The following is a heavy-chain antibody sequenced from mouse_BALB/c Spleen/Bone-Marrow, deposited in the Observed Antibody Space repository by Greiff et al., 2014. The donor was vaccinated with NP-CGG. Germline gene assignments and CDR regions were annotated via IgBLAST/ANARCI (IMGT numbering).Heavy chain of an antibody. CDR1: GFNIKDTY. J-gene: IGHJ1*01. D-gene: IGHD2-4*01. V-gene: IGHV14-3*02. CDR3: ATMITDWYFDV. CDR2: IDPANGNT. Sequence: EVQVVESGAELVKPGASVKLSCTASGFNIKDTYMHWVKQRPKQGLEWIGRIDPANGNTKYDPKFQGKATITADTSSNTAYLQLSNLTSEDTAVYYCATMITDWYFDVWGAGTTVTVSS.